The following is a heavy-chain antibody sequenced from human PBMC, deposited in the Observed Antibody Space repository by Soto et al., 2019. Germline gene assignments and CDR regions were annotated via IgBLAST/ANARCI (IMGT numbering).Heavy chain of an antibody. CDR1: GYTFTSYG. J-gene: IGHJ3*02. D-gene: IGHD6-19*01. V-gene: IGHV1-18*01. Sequence: QVQLVQSGAEVKKPGASVKVSCKASGYTFTSYGISWVRQAPGQGLEWMGWISAYNGNTNYVQKLQGRVTMTTDTSTSTDYMELRSLRADDTAVYYCARERGYSSGWPNDAFDIWGQGTMVTVSS. CDR3: ARERGYSSGWPNDAFDI. CDR2: ISAYNGNT.